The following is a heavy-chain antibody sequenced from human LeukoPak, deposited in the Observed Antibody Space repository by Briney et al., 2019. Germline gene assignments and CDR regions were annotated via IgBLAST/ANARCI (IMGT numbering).Heavy chain of an antibody. CDR2: ISSSSSYI. J-gene: IGHJ5*02. V-gene: IGHV3-21*01. D-gene: IGHD6-6*01. CDR1: GFTFSSYS. Sequence: PGGSLRLSCAASGFTFSSYSMNWVRQAPGKGLEWLSSISSSSSYIYYADSVKGRFTISRDNAKNSLYLQMNSLRAEDTAVYYCARGEYSRFTKRFDPWGQGTLVTVSS. CDR3: ARGEYSRFTKRFDP.